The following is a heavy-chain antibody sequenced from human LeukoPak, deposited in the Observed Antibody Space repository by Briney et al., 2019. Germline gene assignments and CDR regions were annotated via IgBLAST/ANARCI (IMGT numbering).Heavy chain of an antibody. J-gene: IGHJ4*02. CDR2: IYYSGST. CDR1: GGSISSYY. D-gene: IGHD3-10*01. CDR3: ARVEGKYYYGSGSPKYFDY. V-gene: IGHV4-59*12. Sequence: SETLSLTCTVSGGSISSYYWSWIRQPPGKGLEWIGYIYYSGSTNYNPSLKSRVTISVDTSKNQFSLKLSSVTAADTAVYYCARVEGKYYYGSGSPKYFDYWGQGTLVTVSS.